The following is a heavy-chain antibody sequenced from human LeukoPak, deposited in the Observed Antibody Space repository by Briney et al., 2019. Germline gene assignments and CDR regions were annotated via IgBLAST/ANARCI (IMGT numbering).Heavy chain of an antibody. CDR1: GGSITHSH. D-gene: IGHD3-9*01. J-gene: IGHJ5*02. CDR2: IYSTGSP. CDR3: TRHRVPQYYDVLTGYPFDP. V-gene: IGHV4-59*08. Sequence: SETLSLTCSVFGGSITHSHWSWIRQPPGKGLEWIAYIYSTGSPNYNPSLKSRVTISVDTSKNQFSLKLSSVTAADTAVYYCTRHRVPQYYDVLTGYPFDPWGQGTLVTVSS.